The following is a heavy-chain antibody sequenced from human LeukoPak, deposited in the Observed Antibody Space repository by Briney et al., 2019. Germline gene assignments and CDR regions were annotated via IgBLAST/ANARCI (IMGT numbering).Heavy chain of an antibody. V-gene: IGHV3-30*02. J-gene: IGHJ3*02. CDR3: ATLPYYDILTGSPAFDI. CDR1: GFSFNTYD. D-gene: IGHD3-9*01. CDR2: IRYDGSNK. Sequence: GGSLRLSCAASGFSFNTYDMHWVRQAPGKGLEWVAFIRYDGSNKYNADSVKGRFTISRDNSKNTLYLQMNSLRAEDTAVYYCATLPYYDILTGSPAFDIWGQGTMVTVSS.